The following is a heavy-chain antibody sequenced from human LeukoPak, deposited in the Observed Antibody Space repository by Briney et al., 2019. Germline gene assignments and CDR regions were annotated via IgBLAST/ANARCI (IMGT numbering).Heavy chain of an antibody. CDR2: MNPNSGNT. J-gene: IGHJ6*03. CDR3: ARYGGIRAYYYYYMDV. V-gene: IGHV1-8*01. Sequence: ASVKVSCKASGYTFTSYDINWVRQATGQGLGWMGWMNPNSGNTGYAQKFQGRVTMTRNTSISTAYMELSSLRSEDTAVYYCARYGGIRAYYYYYMDVWGKGTTVTVSS. CDR1: GYTFTSYD. D-gene: IGHD3-16*01.